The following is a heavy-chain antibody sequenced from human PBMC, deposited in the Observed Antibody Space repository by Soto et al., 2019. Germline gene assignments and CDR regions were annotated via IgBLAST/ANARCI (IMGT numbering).Heavy chain of an antibody. CDR3: ARDRPGIKTYEAFDI. V-gene: IGHV1-8*01. J-gene: IGHJ3*02. Sequence: DSVKVCFKASGYPFTSYDMNLVRQATGQGPEWMGWMSPNTGTIVYAQKFQGRVTMTRNTSTSTAYMTLSSLRSEDTAVYYCARDRPGIKTYEAFDIWGQGTTVTVSS. D-gene: IGHD1-20*01. CDR1: GYPFTSYD. CDR2: MSPNTGTI.